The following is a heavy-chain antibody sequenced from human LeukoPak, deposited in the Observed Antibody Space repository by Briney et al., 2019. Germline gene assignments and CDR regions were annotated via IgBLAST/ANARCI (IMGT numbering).Heavy chain of an antibody. V-gene: IGHV1-69*01. CDR3: ARDGGYDNYYYYGMDV. Sequence: SVKVSCKASGGTFSSYAISWVRQAPGQGLEWMGGIIPIFGTANYAQKFQGRVTITADESTSTAYMELSSLRSEDTAVYYCARDGGYDNYYYYGMDVWGQGTTVTVSS. CDR1: GGTFSSYA. CDR2: IIPIFGTA. J-gene: IGHJ6*02. D-gene: IGHD6-19*01.